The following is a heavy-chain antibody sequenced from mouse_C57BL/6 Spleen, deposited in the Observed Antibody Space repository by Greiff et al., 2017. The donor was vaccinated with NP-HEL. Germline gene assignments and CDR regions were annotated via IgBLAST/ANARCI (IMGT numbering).Heavy chain of an antibody. CDR2: INPNNGGT. J-gene: IGHJ2*01. Sequence: EVQLQQSGPELVKPGASVKISCKASGYTFTDYYMNWVKQSHGKSLEWIGDINPNNGGTSYNQKFKGKATLTVDKSSSTAYMELRSLTSEDSAVDYCAREGITTFDYWGQGTTLTVSS. D-gene: IGHD1-1*01. V-gene: IGHV1-26*01. CDR3: AREGITTFDY. CDR1: GYTFTDYY.